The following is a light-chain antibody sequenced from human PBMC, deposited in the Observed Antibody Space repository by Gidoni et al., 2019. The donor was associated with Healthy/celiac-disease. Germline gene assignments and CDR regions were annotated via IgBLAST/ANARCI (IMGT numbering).Light chain of an antibody. CDR1: SSNIGSNY. J-gene: IGLJ2*01. V-gene: IGLV1-47*01. CDR3: AAWDDSLSGLVV. CDR2: MNN. Sequence: QSVLTQPPSASGTPGPRVTISFSGSSSNIGSNYVYWYQQLPGTAPKLLIYMNNQRPSGVPDRFSGSKSGTSASLAISGLRSEDEADYYCAAWDDSLSGLVVFGGGTKLTVL.